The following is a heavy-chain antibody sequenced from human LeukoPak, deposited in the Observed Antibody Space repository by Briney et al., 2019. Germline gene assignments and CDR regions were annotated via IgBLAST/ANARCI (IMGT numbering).Heavy chain of an antibody. D-gene: IGHD5-18*01. CDR2: ISDSGGHT. V-gene: IGHV3-23*01. CDR1: GFTFSSYA. J-gene: IGHJ3*02. CDR3: ANSGYNYDYGVFDI. Sequence: PGGSLRLSCAASGFTFSSYAMSWVRQAPGKGLEWVSGISDSGGHTYYADSVKGRFIISRDNSKNTLYVQMNSLRAEDTALYYCANSGYNYDYGVFDIWGQGTMVTVSS.